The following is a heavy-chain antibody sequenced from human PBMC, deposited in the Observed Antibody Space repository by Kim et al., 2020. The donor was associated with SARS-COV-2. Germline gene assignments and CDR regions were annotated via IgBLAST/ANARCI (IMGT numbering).Heavy chain of an antibody. CDR1: KYTFMDYY. J-gene: IGHJ4*02. CDR3: ARGYMWSYNYFDY. CDR2: IDPSSGGT. V-gene: IGHV1-2*02. Sequence: ASVKVSCKAAKYTFMDYYMHWVRQAPGQGLEWMGWIDPSSGGTNYAQKFQGRVTMTRDTSISTAYMELSRLGSDDTAVYFCARGYMWSYNYFDYWCQGTL. D-gene: IGHD1-26*01.